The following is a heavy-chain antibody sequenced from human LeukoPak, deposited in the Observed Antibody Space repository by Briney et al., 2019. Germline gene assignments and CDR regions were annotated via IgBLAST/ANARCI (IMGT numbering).Heavy chain of an antibody. CDR2: ISSSSSYI. D-gene: IGHD6-19*01. V-gene: IGHV3-21*01. J-gene: IGHJ3*02. CDR1: GFTFSSYS. Sequence: GGSLRLSCAASGFTFSSYSMNWVRQAPGKGLEWVSSISSSSSYIYYADSVKGRFTISRDNAKNSLYLQMNSLRAEDTAVYYCARDGAVSGRVAFDIWGQGTMVTVSS. CDR3: ARDGAVSGRVAFDI.